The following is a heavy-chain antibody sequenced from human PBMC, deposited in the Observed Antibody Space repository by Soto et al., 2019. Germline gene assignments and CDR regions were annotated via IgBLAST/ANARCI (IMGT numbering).Heavy chain of an antibody. D-gene: IGHD1-26*01. CDR1: GFTFSTYA. J-gene: IGHJ6*02. V-gene: IGHV3-23*01. CDR2: ISGGGGST. Sequence: GGSLRLCCAASGFTFSTYAMNLVRQATGKGLEWVSAISGGGGSTYYADSVKGRVTISRDNSKNTLYLQMNSLRAEDTAVYYCAKVSLGALTFTDYYYYGLDVWGQGTTVTVSS. CDR3: AKVSLGALTFTDYYYYGLDV.